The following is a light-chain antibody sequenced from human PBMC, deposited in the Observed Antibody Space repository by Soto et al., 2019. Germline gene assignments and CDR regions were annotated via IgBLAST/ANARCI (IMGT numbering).Light chain of an antibody. CDR2: LAS. CDR1: QGIRNY. J-gene: IGKJ4*01. Sequence: IQLTQSPPSLSASVGDRVTITCRASQGIRNYLAWYQQKPGKAPNLLIYLASTLQGGVPSRFSGSGSGTDFSLTISSLQPEDVATYYCQYLNSFPLTFGGGTKVELK. V-gene: IGKV1-9*01. CDR3: QYLNSFPLT.